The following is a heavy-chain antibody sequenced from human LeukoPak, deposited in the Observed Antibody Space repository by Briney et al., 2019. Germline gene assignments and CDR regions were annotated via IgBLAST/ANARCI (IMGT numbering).Heavy chain of an antibody. D-gene: IGHD2-2*01. CDR3: AAVFFSSTVPYCDH. V-gene: IGHV1-58*02. CDR1: GFTFSSSA. J-gene: IGHJ4*02. CDR2: IVVGSGNT. Sequence: TSVKVSCKASGFTFSSSAIQWVRQVRGQRLEWIGWIVVGSGNTNYAQKFQDRVTITKDMSTMTAYMELSSLRSEDTALYYCAAVFFSSTVPYCDHWAQGTLVNVSS.